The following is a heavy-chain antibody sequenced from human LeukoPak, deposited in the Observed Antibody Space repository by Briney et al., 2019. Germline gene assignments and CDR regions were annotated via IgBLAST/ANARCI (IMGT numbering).Heavy chain of an antibody. CDR3: ARDYGDYGFYYYYGMDV. Sequence: GASVKVSCKASGYTFTSYDINWVRQATGQGLEWMGWMNPNSGNTGYAQKFQGRVTMTRNTSISTAYMELSSLRSEDTAVYYCARDYGDYGFYYYYGMDVWGQGTTVTVFS. V-gene: IGHV1-8*01. D-gene: IGHD4-17*01. CDR2: MNPNSGNT. CDR1: GYTFTSYD. J-gene: IGHJ6*02.